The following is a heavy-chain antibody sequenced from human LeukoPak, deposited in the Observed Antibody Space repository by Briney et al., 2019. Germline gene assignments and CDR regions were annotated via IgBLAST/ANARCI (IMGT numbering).Heavy chain of an antibody. CDR3: ARTYYDFWSGYYFDY. J-gene: IGHJ4*02. D-gene: IGHD3-3*01. CDR1: GYTFTGYY. Sequence: ATVKVSCKASGYTFTGYYMHWVRQAPGQGLEWMGWINPNSGGTNYAQKFQGRVTMTRDTSISTAYMELSRLRSDDTAVYYCARTYYDFWSGYYFDYWGQGTLVTVSS. V-gene: IGHV1-2*02. CDR2: INPNSGGT.